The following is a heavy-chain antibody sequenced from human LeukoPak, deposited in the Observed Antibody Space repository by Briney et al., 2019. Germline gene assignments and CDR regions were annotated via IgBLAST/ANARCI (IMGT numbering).Heavy chain of an antibody. D-gene: IGHD7-27*01. CDR2: FDPEDGET. V-gene: IGHV1-24*01. CDR1: GYTLTELS. Sequence: GASVKVSCKVSGYTLTELSMHWVRQAPGKGLEWMGGFDPEDGETIYAQKFQGRVTMTEDTSTDTAYMELSWLRSDDTAIYYCARDLTGGRILFDLWGQGTLVTVSS. CDR3: ARDLTGGRILFDL. J-gene: IGHJ4*02.